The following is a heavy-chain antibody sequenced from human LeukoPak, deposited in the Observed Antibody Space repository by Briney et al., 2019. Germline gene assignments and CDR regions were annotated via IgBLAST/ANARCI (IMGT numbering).Heavy chain of an antibody. D-gene: IGHD2-2*01. V-gene: IGHV3-48*03. J-gene: IGHJ5*02. CDR2: ISGSSSTI. Sequence: GGSLRLSCAASGFTFSSYEMNWVRQAPGKGLEWISYISGSSSTIYYADSVKGRFTISRDNAKNSLYLQMNSLRAEDTAVYYCARDVVVVPAARRLNWFDPWGQGTLVTVSS. CDR3: ARDVVVVPAARRLNWFDP. CDR1: GFTFSSYE.